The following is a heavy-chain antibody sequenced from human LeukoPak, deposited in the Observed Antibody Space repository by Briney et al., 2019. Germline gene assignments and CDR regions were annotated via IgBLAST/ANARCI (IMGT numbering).Heavy chain of an antibody. J-gene: IGHJ5*02. CDR3: ERVSGVAYFDP. D-gene: IGHD2-15*01. V-gene: IGHV3-74*01. CDR2: INSDGRST. CDR1: GFTFSSYW. Sequence: GGSLRLSCAASGFTFSSYWMHWVRQVPGKGLVWVSRINSDGRSTSYADSVKGRFTISRDNATNTLYLQMNSLRAEDTAVYYCERVSGVAYFDPWGQGTLVTVSS.